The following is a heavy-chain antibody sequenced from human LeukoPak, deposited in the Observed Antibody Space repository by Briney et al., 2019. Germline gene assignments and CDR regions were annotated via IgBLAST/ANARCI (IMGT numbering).Heavy chain of an antibody. D-gene: IGHD6-19*01. V-gene: IGHV4-39*02. CDR3: ARESRSSGWFLEGTSFDY. Sequence: KPSETLSLTCTVSGGSISSSSYYWGWIRQPPGKGLEWIGSIYYSGSTYYNPSLKSRVTISVDTSKNQFSLKLSSVTAADTAVYYCARESRSSGWFLEGTSFDYWGQGTLVTVSS. CDR1: GGSISSSSYY. J-gene: IGHJ4*02. CDR2: IYYSGST.